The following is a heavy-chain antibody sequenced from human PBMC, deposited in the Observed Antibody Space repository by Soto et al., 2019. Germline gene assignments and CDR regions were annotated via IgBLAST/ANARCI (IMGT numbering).Heavy chain of an antibody. CDR3: AKTGQQLVLNWLDP. Sequence: GGSLRLSCAASGFTFSSYAMSWVRQAPGKGLEWVSAISGSGGSTYYADSVKGRFTISRDNSKNTLYLQMNSLRAEDTAVYYCAKTGQQLVLNWLDPCGQGTLVTVYS. V-gene: IGHV3-23*01. CDR2: ISGSGGST. D-gene: IGHD6-13*01. J-gene: IGHJ5*02. CDR1: GFTFSSYA.